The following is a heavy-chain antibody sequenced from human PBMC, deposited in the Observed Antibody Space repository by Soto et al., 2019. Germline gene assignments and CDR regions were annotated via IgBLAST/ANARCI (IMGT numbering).Heavy chain of an antibody. CDR3: ATIAVAGEDFDY. V-gene: IGHV4-59*01. D-gene: IGHD6-19*01. J-gene: IGHJ4*02. CDR1: GGSISSYY. CDR2: IYYGGST. Sequence: SETLSLTCTVSGGSISSYYWSWIRQPPGKGLEWIGYIYYGGSTNYNPSLKSRVTISVDTSKNQFSLKLSSVTAADTAVYYCATIAVAGEDFDYWGQGTLVTVSS.